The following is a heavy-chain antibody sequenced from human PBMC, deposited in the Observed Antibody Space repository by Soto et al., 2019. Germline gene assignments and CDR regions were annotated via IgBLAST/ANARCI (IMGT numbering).Heavy chain of an antibody. CDR1: GYRFSSFW. V-gene: IGHV5-51*01. J-gene: IGHJ4*02. Sequence: PGESLKISCQASGYRFSSFWIGWVRQMPGKGLEWMGIAQPGHSDTRYSPSFQGHVTISADESTNTAYLQWSSLRASDTAMYFCARQGYSSSWSPDHWGQGTLVTVSS. CDR2: AQPGHSDT. D-gene: IGHD6-13*01. CDR3: ARQGYSSSWSPDH.